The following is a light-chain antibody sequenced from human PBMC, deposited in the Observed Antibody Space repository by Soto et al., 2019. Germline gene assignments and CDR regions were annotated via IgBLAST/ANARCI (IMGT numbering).Light chain of an antibody. Sequence: EIVMTQSPATLSVSPGERATLSCRASQSVSSNLAWYQQKPGQAPRLLIYGASTRATDIAASISGSGSGTEFTLANSSLQAEDFAVYYCQKYNKWRLNFGGGTKVEIK. J-gene: IGKJ4*01. V-gene: IGKV3-15*01. CDR3: QKYNKWRLN. CDR1: QSVSSN. CDR2: GAS.